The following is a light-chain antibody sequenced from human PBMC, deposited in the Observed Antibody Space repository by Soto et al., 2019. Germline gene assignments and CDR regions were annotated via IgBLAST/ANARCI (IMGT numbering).Light chain of an antibody. CDR1: SSDIGGYNC. J-gene: IGLJ2*01. CDR3: SSKQPSAPVV. V-gene: IGLV2-14*03. CDR2: DVS. Sequence: QSALTQPASVSGSPGQSITISYTGTSSDIGGYNCVSWYQQHPGQAPKLMIYDVSNRPSGVSYRFSGSKSGNTASLTISGLQAEDEADYYCSSKQPSAPVVSGGGTKLTVL.